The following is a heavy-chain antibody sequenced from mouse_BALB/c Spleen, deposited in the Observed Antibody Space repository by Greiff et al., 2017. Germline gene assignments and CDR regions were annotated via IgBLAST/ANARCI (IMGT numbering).Heavy chain of an antibody. D-gene: IGHD2-14*01. V-gene: IGHV2-2*02. J-gene: IGHJ2*01. Sequence: VHLVESGPGLVQPSQSLSITCTVSGFSLTRYGVHWVRQSPGKGLEWLGVIWSGGSTDYNAAFITRLSISKDNSKGQVFFKMNSLQANDTAIYYCARDRYDSFDYWGQGTTRTVTS. CDR2: IWSGGST. CDR3: ARDRYDSFDY. CDR1: GFSLTRYG.